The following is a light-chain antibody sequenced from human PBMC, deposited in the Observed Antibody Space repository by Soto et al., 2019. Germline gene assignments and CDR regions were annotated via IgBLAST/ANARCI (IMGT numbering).Light chain of an antibody. CDR3: QQYNIWPYT. Sequence: IVLTQSPATLSVSPGERATLSCRANQSVSSLLAWYQQKPRQAPRLLIYDTSTRATGIPARFSGSGSGTDFTLTISSLQSEDFAIYYCQQYNIWPYTFGQGTKLEIK. CDR1: QSVSSL. J-gene: IGKJ2*01. CDR2: DTS. V-gene: IGKV3-15*01.